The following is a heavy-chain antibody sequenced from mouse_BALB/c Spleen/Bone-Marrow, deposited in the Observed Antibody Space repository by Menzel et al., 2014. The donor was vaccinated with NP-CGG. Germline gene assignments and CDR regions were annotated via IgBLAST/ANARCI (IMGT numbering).Heavy chain of an antibody. J-gene: IGHJ3*01. CDR1: GYTFTSYW. CDR2: IDPSDSYT. D-gene: IGHD2-1*01. CDR3: TRSRDYGNWFAY. V-gene: IGHV1S127*01. Sequence: LQESGAELVKPGASVKMSCKASGYTFTSYWMHWVKQRPGQGLEWIGVIDPSDSYTSYNQKFKGKATLTVDTSSSTAYTQLSSLTSEDSAVYYCTRSRDYGNWFAYWGQGTLVTVSA.